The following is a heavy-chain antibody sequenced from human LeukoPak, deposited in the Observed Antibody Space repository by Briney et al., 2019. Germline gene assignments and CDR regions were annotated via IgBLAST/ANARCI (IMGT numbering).Heavy chain of an antibody. CDR3: ARDYYDSSGYYDY. J-gene: IGHJ4*02. V-gene: IGHV4-61*08. Sequence: PSETLSLTCTASGGSVSSGGYYWSWIRQPPGKGLEWIGYVYYSGKTNYNPSLKSRVTISVHTSKNQFSLKLSSVTAADTAVYYCARDYYDSSGYYDYWGQGALVTVSS. CDR2: VYYSGKT. D-gene: IGHD3-22*01. CDR1: GGSVSSGGYY.